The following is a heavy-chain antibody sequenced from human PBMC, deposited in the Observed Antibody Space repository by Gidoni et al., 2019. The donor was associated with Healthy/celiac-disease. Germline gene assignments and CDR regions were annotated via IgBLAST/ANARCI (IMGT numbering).Heavy chain of an antibody. Sequence: QVQLVESGGGLVKPGGSLRLSCAASGFTFRDYYMSWIRQAPGKGLEWVSYISSSSSYTNYADSVKGRFTISRDNAKNSLYLQMNSLRAEDTAVYYCARDSRAVAYDAFDIWGQGTMVTVSS. D-gene: IGHD2-15*01. J-gene: IGHJ3*02. CDR1: GFTFRDYY. CDR3: ARDSRAVAYDAFDI. CDR2: ISSSSSYT. V-gene: IGHV3-11*06.